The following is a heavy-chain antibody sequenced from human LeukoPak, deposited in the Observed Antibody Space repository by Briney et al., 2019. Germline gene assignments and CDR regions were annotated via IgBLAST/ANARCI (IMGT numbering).Heavy chain of an antibody. CDR1: GGSISSSSYY. CDR3: ARQANTAMGLIDY. CDR2: IYYSGST. D-gene: IGHD5-18*01. Sequence: SETLSLTCTVSGGSISSSSYYWGWIRQPPGKGLEWIGRIYYSGSTYYNPSLKGRVTISVDTSKNQFSLKLSSVTAADTAVYYCARQANTAMGLIDYWGQGTLVTVSS. V-gene: IGHV4-39*01. J-gene: IGHJ4*02.